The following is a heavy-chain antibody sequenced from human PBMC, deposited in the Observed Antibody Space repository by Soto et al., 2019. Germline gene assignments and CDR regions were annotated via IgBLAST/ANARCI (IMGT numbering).Heavy chain of an antibody. CDR3: ARVQRPTYYYDSSGYYPDY. Sequence: PSETLSLTCTVSGGSISNYYWSWIRQPPGKGLEWIGYIYYSGTTNYNPSLKSRVTISVDTSKNQFSLKLSSVTAADTAVYYCARVQRPTYYYDSSGYYPDYWGQGTLVTVSS. D-gene: IGHD3-22*01. J-gene: IGHJ4*02. CDR1: GGSISNYY. CDR2: IYYSGTT. V-gene: IGHV4-59*01.